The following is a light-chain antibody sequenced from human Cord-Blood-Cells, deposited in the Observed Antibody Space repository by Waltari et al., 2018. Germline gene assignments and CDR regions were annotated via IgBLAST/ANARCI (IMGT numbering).Light chain of an antibody. Sequence: QSVLTQPPSASGTPGQRVTISCSGSSSNIGSNYVYWYQQLPGTAPKLLIYRNNQRPSGVPARFSVSQSGTSASLAISGLRSEDEAAYYCAAWDDSLSGWVFGGGTKLTVL. CDR1: SSNIGSNY. J-gene: IGLJ3*02. V-gene: IGLV1-47*01. CDR2: RNN. CDR3: AAWDDSLSGWV.